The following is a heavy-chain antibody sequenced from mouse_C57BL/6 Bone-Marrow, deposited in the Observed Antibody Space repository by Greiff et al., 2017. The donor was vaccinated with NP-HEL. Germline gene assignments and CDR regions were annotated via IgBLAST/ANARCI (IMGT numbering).Heavy chain of an antibody. V-gene: IGHV3-1*01. CDR3: ARDGGLGMDY. Sequence: DVQLQESGPGMVKPSQSLSLTCTVTGYSITSGYDWHWIRHFPGNKLEWMGYISYSGSTNYNPSLKSRISITHDTSKNHFFLKLNSVTTEDTATYYCARDGGLGMDYWGQGTSVTVSS. J-gene: IGHJ4*01. CDR2: ISYSGST. D-gene: IGHD2-4*01. CDR1: GYSITSGYD.